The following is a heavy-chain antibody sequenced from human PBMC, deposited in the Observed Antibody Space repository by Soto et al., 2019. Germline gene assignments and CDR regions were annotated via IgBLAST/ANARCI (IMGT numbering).Heavy chain of an antibody. Sequence: PSETLSLTCTVSGGSISSGDYYWSWIRQPPGKGLGWIGYIYHSGITNYNPSLKSRVTISVDTSKNQFSLNLSSVIAADTAVYYCARAGDSSGYYNWLDSWGQGTLVTVSS. D-gene: IGHD3-22*01. V-gene: IGHV4-30-4*01. CDR2: IYHSGIT. CDR3: ARAGDSSGYYNWLDS. J-gene: IGHJ5*01. CDR1: GGSISSGDYY.